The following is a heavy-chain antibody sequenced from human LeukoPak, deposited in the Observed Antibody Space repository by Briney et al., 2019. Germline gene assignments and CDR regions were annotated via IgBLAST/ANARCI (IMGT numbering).Heavy chain of an antibody. D-gene: IGHD1-26*01. V-gene: IGHV3-30*18. CDR3: AKDLLGGDSGSYYEVGELGMDV. J-gene: IGHJ6*02. Sequence: GRCLRHSCAVSGFTFSSYGMHWVRQAPGKGLEWVAVISYDGSNKYYADSVKGRFTISRDKSKNTLYLQMNSLRAEDTAVYYCAKDLLGGDSGSYYEVGELGMDVWGQGTTVTVSS. CDR1: GFTFSSYG. CDR2: ISYDGSNK.